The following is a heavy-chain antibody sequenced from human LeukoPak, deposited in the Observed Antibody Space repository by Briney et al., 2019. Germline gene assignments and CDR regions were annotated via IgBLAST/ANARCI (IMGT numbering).Heavy chain of an antibody. CDR2: FNADGTT. CDR3: AKGRGGDYSYGSYYFDY. Sequence: GGSLRLSCVVSGFTVSGSYMTWVRQAPGKGLEWVSVFNADGTTLYADSVKGRFTISRDNSKNTLYLEMNSLRAEDTAVYYCAKGRGGDYSYGSYYFDYWGQGTLVTVSS. V-gene: IGHV3-66*02. J-gene: IGHJ4*02. D-gene: IGHD5-18*01. CDR1: GFTVSGSY.